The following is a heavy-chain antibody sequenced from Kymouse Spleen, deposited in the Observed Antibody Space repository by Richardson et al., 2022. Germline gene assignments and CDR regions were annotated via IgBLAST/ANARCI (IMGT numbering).Heavy chain of an antibody. CDR2: ISYDGSNK. J-gene: IGHJ5*02. Sequence: QVQLVESGGGVVQPGRSLRLSCAASGFTFSSYGMHWVRQAPGKGLEWVAVISYDGSNKYYADSVKGRFTISRDNSKNTLYLQMNSLRAEDTAVYYCAKGGAARLNWFDPWGQGTLVTVSS. D-gene: IGHD6-6*01. CDR1: GFTFSSYG. V-gene: IGHV3-30*18. CDR3: AKGGAARLNWFDP.